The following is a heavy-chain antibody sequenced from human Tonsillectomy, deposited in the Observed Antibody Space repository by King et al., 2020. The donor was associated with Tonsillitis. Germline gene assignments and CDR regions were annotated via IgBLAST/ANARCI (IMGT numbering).Heavy chain of an antibody. CDR2: ISDDGSNK. CDR1: GFTFNSYA. V-gene: IGHV3-30*01. J-gene: IGHJ6*03. CDR3: ARDNYYDSSGYFDYYYYYMDV. D-gene: IGHD3-22*01. Sequence: VQLVESGGGVVQPGRSLRLSCAASGFTFNSYAMHWVRQAPGKGLEWVAVISDDGSNKYYADSVKGRFTISRDNSNNTLYLQMNSLRAEDTAVYYCARDNYYDSSGYFDYYYYYMDVWGKGTTVTVSS.